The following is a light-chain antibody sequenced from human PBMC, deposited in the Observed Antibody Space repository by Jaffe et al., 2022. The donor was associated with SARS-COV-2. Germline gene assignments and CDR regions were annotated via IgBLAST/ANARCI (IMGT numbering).Light chain of an antibody. CDR3: TSFTTNSTRV. CDR2: DVS. CDR1: NNDVGTYNY. J-gene: IGLJ3*02. Sequence: QSVLTQPASVSGSPGQSITISCTGSNNDVGTYNYVSWFQQYPGKAPKLMIYDVSNRPSGVSNRFSGSKSGNTASLTISGLQAEDEADYYCTSFTTNSTRVFGGGTKVTVL. V-gene: IGLV2-14*03.